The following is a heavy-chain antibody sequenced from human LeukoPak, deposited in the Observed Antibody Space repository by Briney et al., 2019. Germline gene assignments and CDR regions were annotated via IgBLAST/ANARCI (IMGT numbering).Heavy chain of an antibody. Sequence: GASVKVSCKASGGTFSSYAISWVRQAPGQGLEWMGGIIPIFGTANYAQKFQGRVTITADESTSTAYMELSSLRSEDTAVYYCARDRSPLITMVRGVIEDYYYYMDVWGKGTTVTISS. CDR3: ARDRSPLITMVRGVIEDYYYYMDV. CDR2: IIPIFGTA. CDR1: GGTFSSYA. V-gene: IGHV1-69*13. D-gene: IGHD3-10*01. J-gene: IGHJ6*03.